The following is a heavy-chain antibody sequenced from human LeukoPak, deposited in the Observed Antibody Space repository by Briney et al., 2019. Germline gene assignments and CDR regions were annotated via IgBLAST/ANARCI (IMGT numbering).Heavy chain of an antibody. CDR3: ARTLSIAAAGTLDY. Sequence: GASVKVSCKASGYTFTGYYMHWVRQAPGQGLEWMGWINPNSGGTNYAQKFQGRVTMTRDTSISTAYMELSRLRSDDTAVYYCARTLSIAAAGTLDYWGQGTLVTVSS. CDR2: INPNSGGT. J-gene: IGHJ4*02. V-gene: IGHV1-2*02. D-gene: IGHD6-13*01. CDR1: GYTFTGYY.